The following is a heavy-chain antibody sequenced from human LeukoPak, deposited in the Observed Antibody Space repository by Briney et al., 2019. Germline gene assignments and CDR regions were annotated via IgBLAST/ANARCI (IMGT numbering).Heavy chain of an antibody. V-gene: IGHV1-18*01. CDR3: ARVVGSGSYYCYYYMDV. Sequence: GASVKVSCKASGYTFTSYGISWVRQAPGQGLEWMGWISAYNGNTNYAQKLQGRVTMTTDTSTSTAYMELRSLRSDDTAVYYCARVVGSGSYYCYYYMDVWGKGTTVTVSS. J-gene: IGHJ6*03. D-gene: IGHD3-10*01. CDR1: GYTFTSYG. CDR2: ISAYNGNT.